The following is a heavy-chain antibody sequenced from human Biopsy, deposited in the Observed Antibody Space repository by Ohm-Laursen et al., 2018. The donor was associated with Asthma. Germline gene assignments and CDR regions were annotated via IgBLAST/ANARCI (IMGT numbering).Heavy chain of an antibody. D-gene: IGHD6-13*01. V-gene: IGHV5-10-1*01. CDR1: GYSFTSYW. J-gene: IGHJ3*02. CDR2: LDPSDSYT. Sequence: ESLKISCKGSGYSFTSYWITWVRQMPGKGLEWMGRLDPSDSYTNYRPSVQGHVTITADKSISTAYLQWSSLKASDTAIYYCARGEGGYSFDIWGQGTMVTVSS. CDR3: ARGEGGYSFDI.